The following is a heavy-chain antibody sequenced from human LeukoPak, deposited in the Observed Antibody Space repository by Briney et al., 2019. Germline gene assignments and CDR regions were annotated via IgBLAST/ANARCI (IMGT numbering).Heavy chain of an antibody. CDR2: INPNSGGT. CDR1: GYTFTSYD. CDR3: ARGGLYPNNWFDP. D-gene: IGHD2-2*01. Sequence: GASVKVSCKASGYTFTSYDINWVRQAPGQGLEWMGWINPNSGGTNYAQKFQGRVTMTRDTSISTAYMELSRLRSDDTAVYYCARGGLYPNNWFDPWGQGTLVTVSS. J-gene: IGHJ5*02. V-gene: IGHV1-2*02.